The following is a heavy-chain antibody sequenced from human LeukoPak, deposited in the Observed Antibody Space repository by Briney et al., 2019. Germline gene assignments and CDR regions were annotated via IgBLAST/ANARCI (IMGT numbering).Heavy chain of an antibody. CDR1: GFTFSSYS. D-gene: IGHD5-18*01. CDR3: AKPQGYSYGFVFDY. V-gene: IGHV3-21*01. CDR2: ISSSSSYI. Sequence: KTGGSLRLSCAASGFTFSSYSMNWVRQAPGKGLEWVSSISSSSSYIYYADSVKGRFTISRDNSKNTLYLQMNSLRTEDTAVYYCAKPQGYSYGFVFDYWGQGTLVTVSS. J-gene: IGHJ4*02.